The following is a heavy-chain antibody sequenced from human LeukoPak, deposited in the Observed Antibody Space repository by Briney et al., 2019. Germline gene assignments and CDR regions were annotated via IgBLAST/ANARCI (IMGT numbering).Heavy chain of an antibody. CDR3: ASPTGQGGDAFDI. CDR1: GYTFTSYG. J-gene: IGHJ3*02. Sequence: ASVKVSCKASGYTFTSYGISWVRQAPGQGLEWMGWISAYNGNTNYAQKLQGRVTMTRDTSTSTVYMELSSLRSEDTAVYYCASPTGQGGDAFDIWGQGTMVTVSS. D-gene: IGHD3-16*01. V-gene: IGHV1-18*01. CDR2: ISAYNGNT.